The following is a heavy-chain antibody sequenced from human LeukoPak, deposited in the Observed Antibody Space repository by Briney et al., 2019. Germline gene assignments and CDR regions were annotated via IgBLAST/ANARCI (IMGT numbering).Heavy chain of an antibody. CDR3: ARGLRDWFDP. CDR2: IYYSGST. J-gene: IGHJ5*02. Sequence: SETLSLSCTVSGGSISSSSYYWGWIRQPPGKGLEWIGSIYYSGSTYYNPSLKSRVTISVDTSKNQFSLKLSSVTAADTAVYYCARGLRDWFDPWGQGTLVTVSS. V-gene: IGHV4-39*01. CDR1: GGSISSSSYY.